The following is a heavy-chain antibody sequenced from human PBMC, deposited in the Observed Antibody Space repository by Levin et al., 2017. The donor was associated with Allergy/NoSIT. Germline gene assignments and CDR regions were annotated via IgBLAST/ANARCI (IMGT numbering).Heavy chain of an antibody. D-gene: IGHD1-26*01. CDR2: INFSGANT. Sequence: GGSLRLSCAASGFTFDTYVMSWVRQAPGKGLEWVSSINFSGANTYYADSVKGRFTISRDNSKNTLYLQMNSLTVEDTAMYFCARTIVGSTFWFGPWGQGTLVTVSS. CDR3: ARTIVGSTFWFGP. V-gene: IGHV3-23*01. J-gene: IGHJ5*02. CDR1: GFTFDTYV.